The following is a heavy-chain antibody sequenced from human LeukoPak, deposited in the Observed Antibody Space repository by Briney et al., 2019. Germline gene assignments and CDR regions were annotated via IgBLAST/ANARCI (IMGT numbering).Heavy chain of an antibody. CDR3: AKRGVVIRVILVGFHKEAYYFDS. J-gene: IGHJ4*02. V-gene: IGHV3-23*01. Sequence: GGSLRLSCAVSGITLSNYGMSWVRQAPGKGLKWVAGISDSGGRTNYADSVKGRFTISRDNPKNTLYLQMNSLRAEDTAEYFCAKRGVVIRVILVGFHKEAYYFDSWGQGALVTVSS. CDR2: ISDSGGRT. D-gene: IGHD3-22*01. CDR1: GITLSNYG.